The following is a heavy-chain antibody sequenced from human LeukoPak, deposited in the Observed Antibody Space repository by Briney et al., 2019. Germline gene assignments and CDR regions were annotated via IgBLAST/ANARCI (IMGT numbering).Heavy chain of an antibody. V-gene: IGHV4-59*12. CDR1: GGSISNYY. D-gene: IGHD3-10*01. Sequence: SETLSLTCTVSGGSISNYYWSWIRKPPGKELEWIGYIYYSGSTKYNLSLKSRVTISVDTSKNQFSLKLNSVTAADTAVYYCARGTGWFDPWGQGTLVTVSS. J-gene: IGHJ5*02. CDR2: IYYSGST. CDR3: ARGTGWFDP.